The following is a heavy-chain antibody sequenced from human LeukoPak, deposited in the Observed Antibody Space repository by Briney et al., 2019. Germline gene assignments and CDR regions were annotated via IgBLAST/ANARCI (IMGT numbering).Heavy chain of an antibody. CDR3: ARSDSAPYGSGSYLFDY. CDR1: GGSISSGGYY. CDR2: IYYSGST. Sequence: KPSETLSLTCTVSGGSISSGGYYWSWIRQHPGKGLEWIGYIYYSGSTYYNPSLKSRVTISVDTSKNQFSLKLSSVTAADTAVYYCARSDSAPYGSGSYLFDYWGQGTLVTVSS. D-gene: IGHD3-10*01. J-gene: IGHJ4*02. V-gene: IGHV4-31*03.